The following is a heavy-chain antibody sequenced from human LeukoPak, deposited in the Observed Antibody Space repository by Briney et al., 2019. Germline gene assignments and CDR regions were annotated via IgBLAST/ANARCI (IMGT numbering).Heavy chain of an antibody. CDR3: ARSNVEQWLPHFDY. V-gene: IGHV3-30*04. D-gene: IGHD6-19*01. J-gene: IGHJ4*02. Sequence: GGSLRLSCAASGFTFSSYAMHWVRQAPGKGLEWVAVISYDGSNKYYADSVKGRFTISRDNSKNTLYLQMNSLRAEDTAVYYCARSNVEQWLPHFDYWGQGTLVTVSS. CDR1: GFTFSSYA. CDR2: ISYDGSNK.